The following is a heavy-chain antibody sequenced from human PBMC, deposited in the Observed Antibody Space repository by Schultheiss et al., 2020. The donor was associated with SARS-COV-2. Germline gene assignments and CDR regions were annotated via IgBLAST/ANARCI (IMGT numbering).Heavy chain of an antibody. V-gene: IGHV4-38-2*02. CDR1: GYSISSGYY. J-gene: IGHJ5*01. Sequence: SETLSLTCAVSGYSISSGYYWGWIRQPPGKGLEWIGCIYHSGSTYYNPTLKSQVTISVDTSKNQFSLKLSSVTAADTAVYYCARDGGFPYDFWSGYYLNWFDSFAQGALVNV. D-gene: IGHD3-3*01. CDR3: ARDGGFPYDFWSGYYLNWFDS. CDR2: IYHSGST.